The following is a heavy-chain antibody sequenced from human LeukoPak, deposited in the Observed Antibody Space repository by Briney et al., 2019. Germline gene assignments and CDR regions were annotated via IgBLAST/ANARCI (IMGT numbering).Heavy chain of an antibody. CDR2: IYSDGVT. CDR1: GFIVNSYA. J-gene: IGHJ5*02. D-gene: IGHD3-16*01. CDR3: ARDRAGGKTWVEFDP. Sequence: GGSLRLSCAASGFIVNSYAMSWVRQAPGKGLAWVSLIYSDGVTQYADSVKGRFTISRDNSKNTLYLQMNSLRDEDTAVYFCARDRAGGKTWVEFDPWGQGTLVTVSP. V-gene: IGHV3-66*02.